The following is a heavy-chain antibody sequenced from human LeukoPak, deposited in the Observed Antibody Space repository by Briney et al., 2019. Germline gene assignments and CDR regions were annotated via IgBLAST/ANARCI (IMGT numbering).Heavy chain of an antibody. CDR3: SRNSGTLPGYAFDV. CDR2: IRTNGYGGTT. CDR1: GFSSAAYA. D-gene: IGHD5-12*01. J-gene: IGHJ3*01. V-gene: IGHV3-49*03. Sequence: PGRSLRLSCTASGFSSAAYAMSWLRQAPGKGLEWVGFIRTNGYGGTTEYAASVKGRFTISRDDSYSIAYLHMDSLTTEDTAVYYCSRNSGTLPGYAFDVWGQGTVVTVSS.